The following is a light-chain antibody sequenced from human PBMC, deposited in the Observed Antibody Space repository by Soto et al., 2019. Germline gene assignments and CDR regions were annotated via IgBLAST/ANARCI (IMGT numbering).Light chain of an antibody. V-gene: IGKV1-27*01. CDR2: AAS. J-gene: IGKJ4*01. CDR3: QRYYNAPFT. Sequence: DIQVTQYPSSLSESVGDRVTITCRASPGIKHYLAWYQQKPGETHKLLIYAASTLESGIPPRFSGSGSGTDFTLTINNLQPEDVATYYCQRYYNAPFTFGGGTKVEIK. CDR1: PGIKHY.